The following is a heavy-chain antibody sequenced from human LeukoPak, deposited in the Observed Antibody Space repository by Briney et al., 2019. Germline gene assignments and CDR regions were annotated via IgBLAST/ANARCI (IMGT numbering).Heavy chain of an antibody. V-gene: IGHV3-23*01. CDR2: ISGSGGST. D-gene: IGHD6-19*01. J-gene: IGHJ6*02. CDR1: GFAFSSYA. Sequence: GGSLRLSCAASGFAFSSYAMSWVRQAPGKGLEWVSAISGSGGSTYYADSVKGRFTISRDNSKNTLYLQMNSLRAEDTAVYYCAKRSGWYLGDYYGMDVWGQGTTVTVSS. CDR3: AKRSGWYLGDYYGMDV.